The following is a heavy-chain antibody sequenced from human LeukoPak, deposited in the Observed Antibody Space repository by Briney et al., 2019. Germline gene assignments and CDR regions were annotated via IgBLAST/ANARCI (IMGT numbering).Heavy chain of an antibody. Sequence: SETLSLTCAVYGGSFSGYYWSWIRQPPGKGLEWIGEINHSGSTNYNPSLKSRVTISVDTSKNQFSLKLSSVTAADTAVYYCARVHSGGWAIQYYFGYWGQGTLVTVSS. V-gene: IGHV4-34*01. CDR1: GGSFSGYY. CDR2: INHSGST. D-gene: IGHD6-19*01. CDR3: ARVHSGGWAIQYYFGY. J-gene: IGHJ4*02.